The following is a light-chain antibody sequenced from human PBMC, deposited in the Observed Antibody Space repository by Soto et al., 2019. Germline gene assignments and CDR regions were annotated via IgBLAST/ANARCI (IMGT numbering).Light chain of an antibody. V-gene: IGLV2-23*02. CDR2: EVN. J-gene: IGLJ1*01. CDR3: CSYAGSSTYV. CDR1: SSDVGSYNL. Sequence: QSALTQPASVSGSPGQSITISCTGTSSDVGSYNLVSWYQQHPGKATKLMIYEVNKRPSGVSNRFSGSKSGNTASLTISGLQAEDEADYYCCSYAGSSTYVFGTGTKVTVL.